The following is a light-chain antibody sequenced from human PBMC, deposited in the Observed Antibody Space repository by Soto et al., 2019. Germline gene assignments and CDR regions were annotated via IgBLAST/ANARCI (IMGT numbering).Light chain of an antibody. J-gene: IGLJ1*01. CDR3: AAWDDSLNAYV. Sequence: QLVLTQPPSASGTPGQRVTISCSGSSSNIGSNTVNWYQQLPGTAPKLLIYNNNQRPSGVPDRFSGSKSGTSASLAISGLQSEDEADYYCAAWDDSLNAYVFGSGTKLTVL. CDR2: NNN. CDR1: SSNIGSNT. V-gene: IGLV1-44*01.